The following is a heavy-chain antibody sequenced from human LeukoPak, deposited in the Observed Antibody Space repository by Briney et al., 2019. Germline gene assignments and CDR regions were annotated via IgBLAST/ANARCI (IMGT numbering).Heavy chain of an antibody. V-gene: IGHV3-43*02. Sequence: GGSLRLSCAASGFTFDDYAMHWVRQAPGKGLEWVSLISGDGGSTYYADSVKGRFTISRDNSKNSLYLQTNSLRTEDTALYYSAKDSGDGYNRSPMDFDYWGQGSLVTVSS. CDR1: GFTFDDYA. J-gene: IGHJ4*02. CDR3: AKDSGDGYNRSPMDFDY. CDR2: ISGDGGST. D-gene: IGHD5-24*01.